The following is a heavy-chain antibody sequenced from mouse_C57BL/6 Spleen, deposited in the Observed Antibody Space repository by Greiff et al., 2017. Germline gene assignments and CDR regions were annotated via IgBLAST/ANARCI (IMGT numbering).Heavy chain of an antibody. V-gene: IGHV7-3*01. CDR1: GFTFTDYY. Sequence: EVKLVESGGGLVQPGGSLSLSCAASGFTFTDYYMRWVRQPPGKALEWLGFIRNKANGYTTEYSASVKGRFTISRDNSQSILHLQMNARRAEDRATYYCARYRAELAMDYWGQGTSVTVSS. CDR2: IRNKANGYTT. CDR3: ARYRAELAMDY. J-gene: IGHJ4*01.